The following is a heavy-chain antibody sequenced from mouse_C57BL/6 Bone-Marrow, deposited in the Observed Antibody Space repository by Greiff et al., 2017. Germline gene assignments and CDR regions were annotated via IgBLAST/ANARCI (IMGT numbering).Heavy chain of an antibody. CDR1: GYTFTSYG. CDR2: IYPRSGNT. D-gene: IGHD1-1*01. V-gene: IGHV1-81*01. CDR3: AREDYYGSSYEAY. Sequence: VNVVESGAELARPGASVKLSCKASGYTFTSYGISWVKQRTGQGLEWIGEIYPRSGNTYYNEKFKGKATLAADKSSSTAYMELRSLTSEDSAVYFCAREDYYGSSYEAYWGQGTLVTVSA. J-gene: IGHJ3*01.